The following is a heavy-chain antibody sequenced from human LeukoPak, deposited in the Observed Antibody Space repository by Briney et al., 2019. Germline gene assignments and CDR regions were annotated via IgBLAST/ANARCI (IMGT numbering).Heavy chain of an antibody. J-gene: IGHJ3*02. CDR2: IPYEGRTK. CDR1: GFIFSTYG. Sequence: PWRSLRLSCAGSGFIFSTYGMVWVGQAPGKGLVWVADIPYEGRTKYYADSVKGRFTISRENSKNTLYLQMNGLRAEDTAVYYSAKDMYEQGNSNDAYHIWGQGTMVTVSS. V-gene: IGHV3-30*18. CDR3: AKDMYEQGNSNDAYHI. D-gene: IGHD1-7*01.